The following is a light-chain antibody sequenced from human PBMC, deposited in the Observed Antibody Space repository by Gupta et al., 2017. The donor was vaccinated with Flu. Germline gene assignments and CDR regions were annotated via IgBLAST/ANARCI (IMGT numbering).Light chain of an antibody. J-gene: IGKJ2*01. Sequence: GTLSLSPGESATPPCRASQSVSASFLAWYQQKPGQAPRLLIYGASSRVAGIPDRFSGSGSGTDFTLTIYRLEPEDFAMYYCQLYGRSPVAFGQGTKLEIK. V-gene: IGKV3-20*01. CDR2: GAS. CDR1: QSVSASF. CDR3: QLYGRSPVA.